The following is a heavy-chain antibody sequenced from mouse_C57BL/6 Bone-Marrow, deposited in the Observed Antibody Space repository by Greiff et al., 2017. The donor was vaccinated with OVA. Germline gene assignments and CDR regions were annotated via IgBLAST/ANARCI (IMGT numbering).Heavy chain of an antibody. CDR2: INPSTGGT. D-gene: IGHD2-4*01. CDR3: ASPYEYDVGYWYFDV. Sequence: VQLKQSGPELVKPGASVKISCKASGYSFTGYYMNWVKQSPEQSLEWIGEINPSTGGTTYNQKFKAKATLTVDKSSSPASMQLKSLTSKDSAVEYCASPYEYDVGYWYFDVWGTGTTVTVSS. CDR1: GYSFTGYY. J-gene: IGHJ1*03. V-gene: IGHV1-42*01.